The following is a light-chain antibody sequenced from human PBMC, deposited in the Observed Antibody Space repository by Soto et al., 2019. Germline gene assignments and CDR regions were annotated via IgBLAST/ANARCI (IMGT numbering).Light chain of an antibody. CDR1: QSISGW. J-gene: IGKJ5*01. CDR2: DVS. V-gene: IGKV1-5*01. Sequence: DIQMTQSPSTLSASVGDRVTITCRASQSISGWLAWYQQKPGKAPKFLIYDVSNLESGVPLRFSGSGSGTSFTLTISSLQPEDFATYYCQQLLSYPITFGQGTRLEIK. CDR3: QQLLSYPIT.